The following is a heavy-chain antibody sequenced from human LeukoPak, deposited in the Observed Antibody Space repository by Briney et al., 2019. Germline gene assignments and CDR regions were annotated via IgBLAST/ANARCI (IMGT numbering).Heavy chain of an antibody. V-gene: IGHV1-24*01. Sequence: ASVKVSCKVSGYTLTELSMHWMRQAPGKGLEWMGGFDPEDGETIYAQKFQGRVTMTEDTSTDTAYMELSSLRSEDTAVYYCATGYLASYSSSWYSIDYWGQGTLVTVSS. J-gene: IGHJ4*02. CDR2: FDPEDGET. CDR3: ATGYLASYSSSWYSIDY. D-gene: IGHD6-13*01. CDR1: GYTLTELS.